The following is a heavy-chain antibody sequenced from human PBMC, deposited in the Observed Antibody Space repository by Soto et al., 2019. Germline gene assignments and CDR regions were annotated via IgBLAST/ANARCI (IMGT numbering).Heavy chain of an antibody. CDR2: IDPSDSYT. D-gene: IGHD1-26*01. J-gene: IGHJ6*02. CDR3: ARGLGATNYYYYYGMDV. CDR1: GYSFTSYW. Sequence: GESLKISCKGSGYSFTSYWISWVRQMPGKGLEWMGRIDPSDSYTNYSPSFQGHVTISADKSISTAYLQWSSLKASDTAMYYCARGLGATNYYYYYGMDVCGQGTTVTVSS. V-gene: IGHV5-10-1*01.